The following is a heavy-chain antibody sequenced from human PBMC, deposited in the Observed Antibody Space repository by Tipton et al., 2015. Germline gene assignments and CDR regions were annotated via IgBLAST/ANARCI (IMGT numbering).Heavy chain of an antibody. V-gene: IGHV3-33*06. CDR1: GFTFSTYG. CDR3: AKDRGGSYYDFHYGMDV. CDR2: IWYDGSVE. Sequence: SLRLSCAASGFTFSTYGMHWVRQSPGQGLEWLVYIWYDGSVEDYVDSVRGRFTISRDNSKNTLYLQMNSLRAEDTAVYYCAKDRGGSYYDFHYGMDVWGQGTTVTVSS. D-gene: IGHD1-26*01. J-gene: IGHJ6*02.